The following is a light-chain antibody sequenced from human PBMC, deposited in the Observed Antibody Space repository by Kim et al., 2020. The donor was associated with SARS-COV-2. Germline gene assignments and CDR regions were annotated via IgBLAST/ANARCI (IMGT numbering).Light chain of an antibody. Sequence: DIQMTQSPSTLSASVGDRVTITCRASQSICTWLAWYQQKPGKAPKLLIYKAPSLESGVPSRFSGSGSGTDFTLTVSSLQPDDFATYYCQQYNSYPWTFGQGTKV. CDR3: QQYNSYPWT. V-gene: IGKV1-5*03. CDR1: QSICTW. CDR2: KAP. J-gene: IGKJ1*01.